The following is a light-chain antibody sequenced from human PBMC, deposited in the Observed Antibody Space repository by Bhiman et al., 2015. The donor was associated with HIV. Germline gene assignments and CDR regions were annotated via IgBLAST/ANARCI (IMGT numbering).Light chain of an antibody. Sequence: QSVLTQPPSVSEVPRQRVTISCSGSSSNIGKNPVNWFQQVPGKAPKLLIYYDDLLSSGVSDRFSASKAGTSASLAISGLQSEDEAAYYCAAWDDNLRSHVFGGGTELTVL. V-gene: IGLV1-36*01. J-gene: IGLJ3*02. CDR3: AAWDDNLRSHV. CDR1: SSNIGKNP. CDR2: YDD.